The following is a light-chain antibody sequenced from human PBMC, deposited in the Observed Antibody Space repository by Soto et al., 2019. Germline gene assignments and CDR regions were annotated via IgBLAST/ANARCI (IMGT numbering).Light chain of an antibody. Sequence: EIVLTQSPGTLSLSPGERATLSCRASHSVSSSYFAWYQQKPDQAPRLLIYGASSRATGIPDRFSGSGSGTDFTLTISRLEPEDFAVYYCQQFDTSPPSTFGQGTRLEIK. CDR2: GAS. V-gene: IGKV3-20*01. CDR1: HSVSSSY. J-gene: IGKJ5*01. CDR3: QQFDTSPPST.